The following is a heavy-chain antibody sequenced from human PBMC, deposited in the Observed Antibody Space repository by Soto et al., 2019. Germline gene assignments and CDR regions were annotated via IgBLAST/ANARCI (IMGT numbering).Heavy chain of an antibody. Sequence: SVKVSCKASGGTFSSYAISWARQAPGQGLEWMGGIIPIFGTANYAQKFQGRVTITADESTSTADMELSSLRSEETAVYYCAWGYARPFPYYYGMDVRGEGTTVTVSS. J-gene: IGHJ6*04. CDR3: AWGYARPFPYYYGMDV. V-gene: IGHV1-69*13. CDR2: IIPIFGTA. D-gene: IGHD5-12*01. CDR1: GGTFSSYA.